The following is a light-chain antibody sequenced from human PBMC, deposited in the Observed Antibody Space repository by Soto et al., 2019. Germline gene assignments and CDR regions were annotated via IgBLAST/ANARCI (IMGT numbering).Light chain of an antibody. J-gene: IGLJ1*01. V-gene: IGLV2-14*01. CDR2: DVS. Sequence: QSALTQPASVSGSPGQSITISCTGTSSDVGGYNYVSWYQQHPGKAPKLMIYDVSNRPSGVSNRFSGSKSGNTASLTISGLQAEDEADYYCSSYTSXXSXXXXTGXKXTVL. CDR1: SSDVGGYNY. CDR3: SSYTSXXSXX.